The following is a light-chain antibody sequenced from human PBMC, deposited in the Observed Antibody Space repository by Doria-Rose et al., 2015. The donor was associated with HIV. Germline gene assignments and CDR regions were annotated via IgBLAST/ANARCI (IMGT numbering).Light chain of an antibody. CDR1: QSISTL. CDR2: SAS. Sequence: TQSPSSLSASVGDRVSITCRASQSISTLLNWYQQKPGKAPELLLFSASSLQTGVPSRFSGSGSGADFTLSISSLQPEDFATYYCQQSYSAPYTFGQGTKLEIK. V-gene: IGKV1-39*01. J-gene: IGKJ2*01. CDR3: QQSYSAPYT.